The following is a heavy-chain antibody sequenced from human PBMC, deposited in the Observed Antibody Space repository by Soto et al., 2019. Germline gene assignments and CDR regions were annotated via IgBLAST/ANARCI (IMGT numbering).Heavy chain of an antibody. Sequence: GESLKISCKGSDYTFAAYWIGWVRQLPGKGLEWMGIVNPGDSETRYRPSFQGQVTISADKSINTAYLQWSSLKASETAMYYCARNPCPPGACYHFYDIWGQGTMVTVSS. V-gene: IGHV5-51*01. CDR3: ARNPCPPGACYHFYDI. D-gene: IGHD2-21*01. CDR2: VNPGDSET. J-gene: IGHJ3*02. CDR1: DYTFAAYW.